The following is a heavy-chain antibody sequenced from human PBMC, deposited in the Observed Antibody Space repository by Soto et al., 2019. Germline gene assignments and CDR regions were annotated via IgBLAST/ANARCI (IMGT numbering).Heavy chain of an antibody. Sequence: QVQLVESGGGVVQPGRSLRLSCAASGFTFSSYAMHWVRQAPGKGLEWVAVISYDGSNKYYADSVKGRFTISRDNSKNTLYLQMNSLRAEDTAVYYCARWAAVAGNDYWGQGTLVTVSS. J-gene: IGHJ4*02. V-gene: IGHV3-30-3*01. D-gene: IGHD6-19*01. CDR3: ARWAAVAGNDY. CDR1: GFTFSSYA. CDR2: ISYDGSNK.